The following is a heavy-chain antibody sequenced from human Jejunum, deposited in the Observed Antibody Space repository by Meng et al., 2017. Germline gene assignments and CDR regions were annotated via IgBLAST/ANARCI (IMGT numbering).Heavy chain of an antibody. J-gene: IGHJ4*02. Sequence: QVELVESGGGVVQPGKSLRLSCAASGFNFTNDGMHWVRQAPGKGLEWVAVIWHDGSKVFYADSVRGRFTISRDNSHNTVDLQMNSVRVDDTAVYFCLRGGDYWGQGTLVTVFS. CDR2: IWHDGSKV. CDR1: GFNFTNDG. D-gene: IGHD3-16*01. CDR3: LRGGDY. V-gene: IGHV3-33*01.